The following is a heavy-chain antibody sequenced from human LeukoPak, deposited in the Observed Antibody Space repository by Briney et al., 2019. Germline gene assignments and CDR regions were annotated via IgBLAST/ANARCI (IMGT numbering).Heavy chain of an antibody. Sequence: GGSLRLSCAASGFTFSSYGMHWVRQAPGKGLEWVAVISYDGSNKYYADSVKGRFTISRDNSKNTLYLQMNSLRAEDTAVCYRAKDRAWGQGTLVTVSS. CDR2: ISYDGSNK. CDR3: AKDRA. V-gene: IGHV3-30*18. J-gene: IGHJ5*02. CDR1: GFTFSSYG. D-gene: IGHD5-24*01.